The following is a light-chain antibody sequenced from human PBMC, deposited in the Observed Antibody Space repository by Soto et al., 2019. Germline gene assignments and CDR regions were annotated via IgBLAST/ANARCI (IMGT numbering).Light chain of an antibody. Sequence: EIELTHFPATPSLSPGERATLSCRASQSVSSYLAWYQQKPGHAPRLLIYDASNRATGIPVRFSGSGSGTDFTPTISSLEPEDGAVYYYQQCRNWHQTFGQGTKVAIK. CDR1: QSVSSY. J-gene: IGKJ1*01. V-gene: IGKV3-11*01. CDR2: DAS. CDR3: QQCRNWHQT.